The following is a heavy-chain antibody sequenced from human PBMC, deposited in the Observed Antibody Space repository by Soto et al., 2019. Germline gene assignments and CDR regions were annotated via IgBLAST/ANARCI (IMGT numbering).Heavy chain of an antibody. CDR3: AKDDFTDRGDDYFDY. D-gene: IGHD2-21*02. CDR2: IGASGDIT. CDR1: GFSFTNFA. J-gene: IGHJ4*02. V-gene: IGHV3-23*01. Sequence: LRLSCAASGFSFTNFAMSWVRQAPGKGLEWVAGIGASGDITWYTDSVKGRLSISRDNSKNTLYLQLNSLRFEDTAVYYCAKDDFTDRGDDYFDYWGPGTLVTVSS.